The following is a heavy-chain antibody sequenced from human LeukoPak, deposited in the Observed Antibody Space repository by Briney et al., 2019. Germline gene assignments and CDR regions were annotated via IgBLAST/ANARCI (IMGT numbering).Heavy chain of an antibody. CDR1: GFTFSSYA. V-gene: IGHV3-30*04. Sequence: GGSLRLSCAASGFTFSSYAMHWVRQAPGKGLEGVAVISYDGSNKYYADSVKGRFTISRDNSKNTLYLQMNSLRAEDTAVYYCARPTHYYDSSGYYLDYWGQGTLVTVSS. CDR3: ARPTHYYDSSGYYLDY. J-gene: IGHJ4*02. D-gene: IGHD3-22*01. CDR2: ISYDGSNK.